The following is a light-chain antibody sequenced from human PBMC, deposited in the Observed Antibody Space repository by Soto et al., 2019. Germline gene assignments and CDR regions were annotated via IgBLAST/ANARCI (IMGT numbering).Light chain of an antibody. CDR1: HSMSSY. CDR2: GAS. CDR3: QQSYDTLLS. V-gene: IGKV1-39*01. J-gene: IGKJ4*01. Sequence: DIQMTQSPSSLSACVGDRVTITCRASHSMSSYLNWYQQKPGKAPKLLIHGASSLQSGVPLRFSGSGSGTDFSLTISSLQPEDFATYYCQQSYDTLLSFGGGTKVDIK.